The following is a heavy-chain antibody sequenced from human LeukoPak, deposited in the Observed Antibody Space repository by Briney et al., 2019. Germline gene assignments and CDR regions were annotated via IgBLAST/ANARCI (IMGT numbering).Heavy chain of an antibody. D-gene: IGHD6-19*01. Sequence: PGGSLRLSCAASGITFSRSWMSWVRQAPGKGLEWVAFIKEDGGEIFYVDSVKGRFTISRDNAENFLYLQMNSLRAEDTAIYYCARDQWLAYYYHGMDVWGQGTTVTVSS. J-gene: IGHJ6*02. V-gene: IGHV3-7*01. CDR3: ARDQWLAYYYHGMDV. CDR2: IKEDGGEI. CDR1: GITFSRSW.